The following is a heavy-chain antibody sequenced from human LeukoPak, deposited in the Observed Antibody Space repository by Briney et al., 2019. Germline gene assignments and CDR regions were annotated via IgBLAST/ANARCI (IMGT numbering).Heavy chain of an antibody. CDR1: GYTFTSHG. D-gene: IGHD3-22*01. CDR3: ARDLEQNYYDSSGYYPTLDY. V-gene: IGHV1-18*01. CDR2: ISAYNGNT. J-gene: IGHJ4*02. Sequence: GASVKVSCKASGYTFTSHGISWVRQAPGQGLEWMGWISAYNGNTNYAQKLQGRVTMTTDTSTSTAYMEPRSLRSDDTAVYYCARDLEQNYYDSSGYYPTLDYWGQGTLVTVSS.